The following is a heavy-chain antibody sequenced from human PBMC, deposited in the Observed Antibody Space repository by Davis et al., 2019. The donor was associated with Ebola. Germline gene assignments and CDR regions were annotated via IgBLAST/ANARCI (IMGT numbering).Heavy chain of an antibody. CDR2: INAGNGNT. J-gene: IGHJ6*02. V-gene: IGHV1-3*01. D-gene: IGHD2-2*01. CDR3: ATGYCSSTSCHYYYYGMDV. Sequence: ASVKVSCKASGYTFTSYAMHWVRQAPGQRLEWMGWINAGNGNTKYSQKFQGRVTITRDTSASTAYMELSSLRSEDTAVYYCATGYCSSTSCHYYYYGMDVWGQGTTVTVSS. CDR1: GYTFTSYA.